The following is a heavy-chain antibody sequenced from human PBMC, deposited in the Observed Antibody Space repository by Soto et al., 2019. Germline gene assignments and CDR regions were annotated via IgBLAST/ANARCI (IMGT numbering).Heavy chain of an antibody. CDR2: ISYDGSNK. D-gene: IGHD6-19*01. CDR1: GFTFSSYG. J-gene: IGHJ6*02. CDR3: AKDHSSGRLIDFDYYGMDV. V-gene: IGHV3-30*18. Sequence: GGSLRLSCAASGFTFSSYGMHWVRQAPGKGLEWVAVISYDGSNKYYADSVKGRFTISRDNSKNTLYLQMNSLRAEDTAVYYCAKDHSSGRLIDFDYYGMDVWGQGTKVTVSS.